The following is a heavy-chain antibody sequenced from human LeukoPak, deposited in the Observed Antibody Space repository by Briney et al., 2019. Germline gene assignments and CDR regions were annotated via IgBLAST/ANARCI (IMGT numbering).Heavy chain of an antibody. CDR2: IYHSGST. CDR3: AREWRLGFGSQFVFDY. J-gene: IGHJ4*02. Sequence: SSETLSLTCAVSGGSISSGGYSWSWIRQPPGKGLEWIGYIYHSGSTYYNPSLKSRVTISVDRSKNQFSLKLSSVTAADTAVYYCAREWRLGFGSQFVFDYWGQGTLVTVSS. D-gene: IGHD3-10*01. V-gene: IGHV4-30-2*01. CDR1: GGSISSGGYS.